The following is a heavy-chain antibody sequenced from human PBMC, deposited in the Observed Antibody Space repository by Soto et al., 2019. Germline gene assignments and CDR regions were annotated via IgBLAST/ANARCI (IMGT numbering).Heavy chain of an antibody. CDR2: ISAYNGNT. D-gene: IGHD2-15*01. CDR1: GYTFTSYG. V-gene: IGHV1-18*01. J-gene: IGHJ6*02. Sequence: GASVKVSCKASGYTFTSYGISWVRQAPGQGLEWMGWISAYNGNTNYAQKLQGRVTMTTDTSTSTAYMELRSLRSDDTAVYYCAREVIVVVVAANYYYYGMDVWGQGTTVTVS. CDR3: AREVIVVVVAANYYYYGMDV.